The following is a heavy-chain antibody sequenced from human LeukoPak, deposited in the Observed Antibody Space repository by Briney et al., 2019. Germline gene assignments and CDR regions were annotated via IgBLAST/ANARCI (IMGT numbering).Heavy chain of an antibody. Sequence: GGSLRLSCAASGFMFSSYWMSWVRQAPGKGLEWVSGISGSGGRTYYPDSVKGRFTISRDNSKNTLYLQMNSLRAEDTAVYYCAKGNKGGMIVPGERPKYFQHWGQGTLVTVSS. CDR1: GFMFSSYW. D-gene: IGHD3-10*01. J-gene: IGHJ1*01. CDR2: ISGSGGRT. CDR3: AKGNKGGMIVPGERPKYFQH. V-gene: IGHV3-23*01.